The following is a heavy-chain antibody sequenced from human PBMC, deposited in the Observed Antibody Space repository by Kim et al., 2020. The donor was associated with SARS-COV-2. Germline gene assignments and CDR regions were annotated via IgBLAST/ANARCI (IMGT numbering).Heavy chain of an antibody. Sequence: ASVKVSCKVSGYTFTELSMHWVRQAPGKGLEWMGGIDPEDGETIYAQKFQGRVTMTEDTSTDTAYMELSSLRSEDTAVYYCATGRVAGPSAWFDPWGQGTLVTVSS. J-gene: IGHJ5*02. CDR3: ATGRVAGPSAWFDP. CDR2: IDPEDGET. CDR1: GYTFTELS. D-gene: IGHD2-15*01. V-gene: IGHV1-24*01.